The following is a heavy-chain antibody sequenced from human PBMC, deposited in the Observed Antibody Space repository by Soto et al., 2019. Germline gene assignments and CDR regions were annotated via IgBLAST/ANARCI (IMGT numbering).Heavy chain of an antibody. D-gene: IGHD5-18*01. J-gene: IGHJ6*03. CDR1: GFTFSDYY. Sequence: GGSLRLSCAASGFTFSDYYMSWIRQAPGKGLEWVSYISSSGSTIYYADSVKGRFTISRDNAKNSLYLQMNSLRAEDTAVYCCAREGGVVTAMKRAYYYYYYMDVWGKGTTVTVSS. V-gene: IGHV3-11*01. CDR2: ISSSGSTI. CDR3: AREGGVVTAMKRAYYYYYYMDV.